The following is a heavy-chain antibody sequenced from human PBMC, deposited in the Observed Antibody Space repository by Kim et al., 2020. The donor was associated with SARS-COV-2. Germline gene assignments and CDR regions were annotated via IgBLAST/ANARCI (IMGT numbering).Heavy chain of an antibody. J-gene: IGHJ4*02. Sequence: DGTTTLYANSVKGRFTISRDNSKKPLYLQMTGLRADDTGVYYCTRGPFWGQGTLVTVSS. CDR3: TRGPF. CDR2: DGTTT. V-gene: IGHV3-74*01.